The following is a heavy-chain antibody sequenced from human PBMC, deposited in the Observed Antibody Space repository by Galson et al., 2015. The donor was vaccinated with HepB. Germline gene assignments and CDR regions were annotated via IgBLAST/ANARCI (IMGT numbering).Heavy chain of an antibody. Sequence: SLRLSCAASGFTFSDYYMSWIRQAPGKGLEWVSSITSSSSYIFYADSVKGRFTISRDNAKNSLYLQINSLRAEDTAVYYCARDSGRDGYKGRDVFDIWGQGTMVTVSS. CDR1: GFTFSDYY. J-gene: IGHJ3*02. CDR2: ITSSSSYI. D-gene: IGHD5-24*01. V-gene: IGHV3-11*06. CDR3: ARDSGRDGYKGRDVFDI.